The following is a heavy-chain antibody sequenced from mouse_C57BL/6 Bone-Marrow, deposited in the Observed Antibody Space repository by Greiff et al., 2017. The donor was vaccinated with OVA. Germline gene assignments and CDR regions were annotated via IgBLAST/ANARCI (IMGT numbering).Heavy chain of an antibody. CDR1: GFTFSSYA. V-gene: IGHV5-4*03. CDR3: ARYYYGSSYDAMDY. Sequence: EVMLVESGGGLVKPGGSLKLSCAASGFTFSSYAMSWVRQTPEKRLEWVATISDGGSYTYYPDNVKGRFTISRDNAKNNLYLQMSHLKSEDTAMYYCARYYYGSSYDAMDYWGQGTSVTVSS. CDR2: ISDGGSYT. D-gene: IGHD1-1*01. J-gene: IGHJ4*01.